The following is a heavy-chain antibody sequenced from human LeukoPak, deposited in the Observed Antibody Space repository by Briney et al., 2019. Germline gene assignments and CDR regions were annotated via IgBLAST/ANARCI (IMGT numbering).Heavy chain of an antibody. J-gene: IGHJ6*02. D-gene: IGHD2-15*01. CDR1: GFTFSSYW. CDR2: ISYDGSNK. V-gene: IGHV3-30*03. Sequence: SGGSLRLSCAASGFTFSSYWMSWVRQAPGKGLEWVAVISYDGSNKYYADSVKGRFTISRDNSKNTLYLQMNSLRAEDTAVYYCARDSYGMDVWGQGTTVTVSS. CDR3: ARDSYGMDV.